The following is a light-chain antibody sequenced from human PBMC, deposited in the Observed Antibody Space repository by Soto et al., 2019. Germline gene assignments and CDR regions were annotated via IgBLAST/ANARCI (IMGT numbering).Light chain of an antibody. CDR2: DAS. Sequence: EILLTQSPATLSLSPGEGATPSCRASQSVSSSLAWYQQKPGQAPRLLIYDASNRATGVPARFSGSGSGTDFTLTISSLEPEDFAIYYCQQRGSWPWTFGQGTKVDIK. V-gene: IGKV3-11*01. J-gene: IGKJ1*01. CDR1: QSVSSS. CDR3: QQRGSWPWT.